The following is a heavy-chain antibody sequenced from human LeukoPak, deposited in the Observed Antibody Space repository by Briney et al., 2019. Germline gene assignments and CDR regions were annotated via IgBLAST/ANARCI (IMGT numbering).Heavy chain of an antibody. CDR3: ARSRFLEWLPHFDY. Sequence: GGSLRLSCAASGFTFSGYAMHWVRQAPGKGLEYVSAISSNGGSTYYANSVKGRFTISRDNPKNTLYLQMGRLRAEDMAVYYCARSRFLEWLPHFDYWGQGTLVTVSS. CDR1: GFTFSGYA. CDR2: ISSNGGST. J-gene: IGHJ4*02. D-gene: IGHD3-3*01. V-gene: IGHV3-64*01.